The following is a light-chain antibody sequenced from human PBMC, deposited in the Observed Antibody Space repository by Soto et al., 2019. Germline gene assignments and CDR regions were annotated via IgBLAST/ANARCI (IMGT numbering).Light chain of an antibody. CDR1: QGISKY. J-gene: IGKJ1*01. CDR2: VAS. V-gene: IGKV1-9*01. CDR3: QQFNSFPRT. Sequence: DIQLTQSPSFLSASEGDRVTVTCRASQGISKYLAWYQQKPGKAPKLLINVASTLQSGVPSRFSGSGSGTEFTLTISSLQTEDSATYYCQQFNSFPRTFGQGTKVEI.